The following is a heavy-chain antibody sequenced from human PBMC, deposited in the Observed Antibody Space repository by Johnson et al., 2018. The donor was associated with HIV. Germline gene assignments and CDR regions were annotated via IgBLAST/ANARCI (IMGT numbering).Heavy chain of an antibody. CDR3: ARARAGAFDI. CDR2: IWYDGSNK. V-gene: IGHV3-33*01. D-gene: IGHD6-19*01. J-gene: IGHJ3*02. Sequence: QVLLVESGGGVVRPGGSLRLSCAASGFTFSSYGMHWVRQAPGKGLEWVAVIWYDGSNKYYADSVKGRFTISRDNSKNTLYLQMNNLRTEDTAVFYCARARAGAFDIWGQGTVVTVSS. CDR1: GFTFSSYG.